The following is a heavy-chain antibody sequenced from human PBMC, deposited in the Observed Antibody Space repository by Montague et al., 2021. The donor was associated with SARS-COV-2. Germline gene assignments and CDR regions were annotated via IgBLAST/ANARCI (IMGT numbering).Heavy chain of an antibody. Sequence: SETLSLTCAVYGGSFNDYYWTWIRQPPGKGLEWIGEITHSGGIKYNPSLQNRVSMSVDKSKNQFSLKLTSVTVADAATYYCAGGQVTAFAILIVFPAAGAFDSWGRGTTVTVSS. CDR1: GGSFNDYY. CDR3: AGGQVTAFAILIVFPAAGAFDS. J-gene: IGHJ3*01. CDR2: ITHSGGI. V-gene: IGHV4-34*01. D-gene: IGHD2-21*01.